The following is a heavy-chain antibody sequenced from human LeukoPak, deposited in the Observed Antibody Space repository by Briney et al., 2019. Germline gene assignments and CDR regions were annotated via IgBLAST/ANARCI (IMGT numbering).Heavy chain of an antibody. D-gene: IGHD5-18*01. CDR1: GFTFSSYA. V-gene: IGHV3-30*01. CDR2: MSYDGSNK. J-gene: IGHJ4*02. Sequence: GGSLRLSCAASGFTFSSYAMHWVRQAPGKGLEWVAVMSYDGSNKYYADSVKGRFTISRDNSKNTLYLQMNSLRAEDTAVYHCASDPNFGYSFDYWGQGTLVTVSS. CDR3: ASDPNFGYSFDY.